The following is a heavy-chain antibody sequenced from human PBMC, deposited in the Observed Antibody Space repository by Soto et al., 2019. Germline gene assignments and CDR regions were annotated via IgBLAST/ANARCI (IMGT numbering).Heavy chain of an antibody. Sequence: GGSLRLSCAASGFTFSTYHMHWVRQETGKGLQWVSAIGTSGETFYADSVKGRFTISRENAKNSLYLQMNSLRAGDTAVYYCVRSRPSCGGDSLPLDFWGQGTLVTVSS. J-gene: IGHJ4*02. V-gene: IGHV3-13*04. D-gene: IGHD2-21*02. CDR1: GFTFSTYH. CDR2: IGTSGET. CDR3: VRSRPSCGGDSLPLDF.